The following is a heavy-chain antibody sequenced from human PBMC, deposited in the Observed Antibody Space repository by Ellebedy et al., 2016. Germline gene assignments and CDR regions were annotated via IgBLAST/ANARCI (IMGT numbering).Heavy chain of an antibody. CDR3: ARGRGYYGSGSYNRNDY. D-gene: IGHD3-10*01. Sequence: ASVKVSCXASGYTFTSYDINWVRQATGQGLEWMGWMNPNSGNTGYAQKFQGRVTMTRNTSISTAYMELSSLRSEDTAVYYCARGRGYYGSGSYNRNDYWGQGTLVTVSS. CDR2: MNPNSGNT. J-gene: IGHJ4*02. V-gene: IGHV1-8*01. CDR1: GYTFTSYD.